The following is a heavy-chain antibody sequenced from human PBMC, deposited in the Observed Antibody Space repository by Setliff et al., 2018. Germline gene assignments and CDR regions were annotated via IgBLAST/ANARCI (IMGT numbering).Heavy chain of an antibody. CDR3: TVYNTGSSKDHY. J-gene: IGHJ4*02. Sequence: SETLSLTCTVSGDSISSGDYYWNWIRQPPGKGLEWIGNIFYTGSTYYNPSLKSRVTISVDTSKSQFSLKLSSVTAADTALYYCTVYNTGSSKDHYWGQGTPVTVS. CDR1: GDSISSGDYY. CDR2: IFYTGST. D-gene: IGHD2-8*02. V-gene: IGHV4-30-4*08.